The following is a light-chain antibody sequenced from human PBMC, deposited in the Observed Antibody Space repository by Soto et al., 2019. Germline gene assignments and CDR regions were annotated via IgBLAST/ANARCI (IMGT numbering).Light chain of an antibody. V-gene: IGKV3-11*01. CDR2: DAT. CDR1: QSVGVY. CDR3: QQRDIWPPLT. Sequence: VLTQSPATLSLSPGERATLFCKASQSVGVYMGWFQQKPGQAPRVLIYDATNRAGGVPARFSGSGSGTDFTLTISSLEAADSAVYYCQQRDIWPPLTFGGGNKLEIK. J-gene: IGKJ4*01.